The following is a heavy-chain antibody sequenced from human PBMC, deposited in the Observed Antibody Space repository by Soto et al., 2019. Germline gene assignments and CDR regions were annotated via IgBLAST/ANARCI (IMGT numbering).Heavy chain of an antibody. CDR1: GGSISSPAYY. D-gene: IGHD3-3*02. Sequence: SETLSLTXTVSGGSISSPAYYWGWIRQPPGKGLEWIGAIYYSGSTYYNPSLKSRVTISVDTSKNQFSLKVISVTAADTAIYYRARHIREGGPVRFYLDYWGQGTLVTVSS. J-gene: IGHJ4*02. CDR3: ARHIREGGPVRFYLDY. V-gene: IGHV4-39*01. CDR2: IYYSGST.